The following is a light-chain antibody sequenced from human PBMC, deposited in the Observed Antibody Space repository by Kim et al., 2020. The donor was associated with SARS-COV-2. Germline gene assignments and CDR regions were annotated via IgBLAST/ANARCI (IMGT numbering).Light chain of an antibody. CDR3: SSYTSSSTLV. J-gene: IGLJ1*01. CDR2: DVG. Sequence: GHSITISCTGTSSDVGGYNYVSWYQQHPGKAPKLMIYDVGNRPSGVSNRFSGSKSGNTASLTISGLQAEDEADYYCSSYTSSSTLVFGTGTKVTVL. CDR1: SSDVGGYNY. V-gene: IGLV2-14*03.